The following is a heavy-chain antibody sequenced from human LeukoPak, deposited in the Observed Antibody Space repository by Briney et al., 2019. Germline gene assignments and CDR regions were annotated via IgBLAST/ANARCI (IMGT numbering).Heavy chain of an antibody. Sequence: SETLSLTCTVSGGSISSYYWSWIRQPPGKGLEWIGYIYYSGSTNYNPSLKSRVTISVDTSKNQFSLKLSSVTAADTAVYYCAKYPSGSYPWWFDPWGQGTLVTVSS. CDR2: IYYSGST. D-gene: IGHD3-10*01. J-gene: IGHJ5*02. CDR1: GGSISSYY. V-gene: IGHV4-59*01. CDR3: AKYPSGSYPWWFDP.